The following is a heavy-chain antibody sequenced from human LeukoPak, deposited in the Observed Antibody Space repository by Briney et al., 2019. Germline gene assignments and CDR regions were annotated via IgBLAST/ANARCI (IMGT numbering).Heavy chain of an antibody. Sequence: PGGSLRLSCAASGFTFSNAWMNWVRQAPGKGLEWLGRIKSKTNGGTTDYAAPVKGRFTISRDDSKNTLYLQMNSLKTEDTAVYYCTTNGDYADLYYCMDVWGQGTTVTVSS. CDR2: IKSKTNGGTT. V-gene: IGHV3-15*07. J-gene: IGHJ6*02. CDR3: TTNGDYADLYYCMDV. CDR1: GFTFSNAW. D-gene: IGHD4-17*01.